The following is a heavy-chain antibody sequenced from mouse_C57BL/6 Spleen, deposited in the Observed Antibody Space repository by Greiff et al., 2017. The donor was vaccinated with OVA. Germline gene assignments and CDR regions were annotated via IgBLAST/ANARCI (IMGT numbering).Heavy chain of an antibody. D-gene: IGHD1-1*01. CDR1: GYTFTSYW. V-gene: IGHV1-55*01. CDR2: IYPGSGST. CDR3: AREGITTVVDQV. Sequence: VQLQQPGAELVKPGASVKMSCKASGYTFTSYWITWVKQRPGQGLEWIGDIYPGSGSTNYNEKFKSKATLTVDTSSSTAYMQLSSLTSEDSAVYYCAREGITTVVDQVWGTGTTVTVSS. J-gene: IGHJ1*03.